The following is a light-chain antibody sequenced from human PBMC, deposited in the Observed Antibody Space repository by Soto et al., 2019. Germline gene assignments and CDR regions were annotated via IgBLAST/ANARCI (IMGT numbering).Light chain of an antibody. Sequence: IGDTFTITCRASQSISSLLAWYQQKPGKTPKLLIYDASDLESGVPSRFSGSGSGTEFTLTISSLQPDDFATYYCQHYNSYSEAFGQGTKVDIK. J-gene: IGKJ1*01. CDR3: QHYNSYSEA. V-gene: IGKV1-5*01. CDR1: QSISSL. CDR2: DAS.